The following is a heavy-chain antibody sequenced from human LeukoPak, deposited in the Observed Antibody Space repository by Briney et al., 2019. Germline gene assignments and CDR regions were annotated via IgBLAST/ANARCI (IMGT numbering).Heavy chain of an antibody. Sequence: ASVRVSCKASGYTFTSYDINWVRQATGQGLEWMGWMNPNSGNTGYAQKFQGRVTMTRNTSISTAYMELSSLRSEDTAVYYCARTRIAAAGGGFDPWGQGTLVTVSS. J-gene: IGHJ5*02. CDR2: MNPNSGNT. CDR3: ARTRIAAAGGGFDP. V-gene: IGHV1-8*01. CDR1: GYTFTSYD. D-gene: IGHD6-13*01.